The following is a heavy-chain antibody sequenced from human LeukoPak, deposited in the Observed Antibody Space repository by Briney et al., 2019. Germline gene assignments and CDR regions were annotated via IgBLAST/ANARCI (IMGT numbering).Heavy chain of an antibody. CDR2: IYSGST. CDR3: ARGRGAVVS. D-gene: IGHD6-19*01. J-gene: IGHJ5*02. Sequence: SETLSLTCSVSGGSISSYYWSWIRQPPGKGLEWIGYIYSGSTNYNPSLKSRVTISEDTSKNQFSLKLSSVTAADTALYYCARGRGAVVSWGQGTRVTVSS. CDR1: GGSISSYY. V-gene: IGHV4-59*01.